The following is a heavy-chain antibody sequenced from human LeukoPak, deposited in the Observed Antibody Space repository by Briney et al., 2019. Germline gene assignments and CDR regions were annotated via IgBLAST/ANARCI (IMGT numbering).Heavy chain of an antibody. D-gene: IGHD2-15*01. J-gene: IGHJ4*02. CDR2: IFSRSESI. CDR1: GFTFGAYT. CDR3: ARDFFHSGASRPFDY. V-gene: IGHV3-21*01. Sequence: PGGSLRLSCAASGFTFGAYTINWVRQAPGKGLEWVSCIFSRSESILYADSVKGRFTVSRDNAKNSLYLQMDSLRVEDTAVYYCARDFFHSGASRPFDYWGQGTLVTVSS.